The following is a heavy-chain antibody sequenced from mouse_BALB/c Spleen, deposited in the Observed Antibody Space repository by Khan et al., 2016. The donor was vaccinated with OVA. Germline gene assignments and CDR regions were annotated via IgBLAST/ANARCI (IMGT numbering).Heavy chain of an antibody. Sequence: QMQLEESGPGLVAPSQSLSLTCTVSGFSLTSYGVHWVRQPPGPGLAWLGVIWAGGSTNYTSALMSRLSISKDNAKSQVFLKMNSLQTDDTAMYYCARLEDIWGKGTTLTVAS. CDR3: ARLEDI. D-gene: IGHD1-3*01. V-gene: IGHV2-9*02. J-gene: IGHJ2*01. CDR2: IWAGGST. CDR1: GFSLTSYG.